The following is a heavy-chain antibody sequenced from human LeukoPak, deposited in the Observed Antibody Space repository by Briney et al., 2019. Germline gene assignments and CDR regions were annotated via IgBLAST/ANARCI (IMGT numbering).Heavy chain of an antibody. J-gene: IGHJ3*02. CDR1: GFTFSSYD. D-gene: IGHD3-22*01. CDR3: ARGSHYYDSSQGAFDI. V-gene: IGHV3-13*01. CDR2: IGTAGDT. Sequence: PGGSLRLSCAASGFTFSSYDMHWVRQATGKGLEWVSAIGTAGDTYYPSSVKGRFTISRENAKNSLYLQMNSLRAGDTAVYYCARGSHYYDSSQGAFDIWGQGTMVTVSS.